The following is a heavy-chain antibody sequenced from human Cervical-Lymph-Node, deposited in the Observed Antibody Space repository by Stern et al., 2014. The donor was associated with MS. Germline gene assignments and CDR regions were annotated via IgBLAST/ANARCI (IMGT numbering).Heavy chain of an antibody. CDR3: ARDINSNAFDI. V-gene: IGHV1-18*01. CDR2: NSAYNYKT. D-gene: IGHD1-1*01. J-gene: IGHJ3*02. CDR1: GYSISNHG. Sequence: QVQLVQSGAEVKKPGASVKVSCKASGYSISNHGFSWVRQAPGQGLEWMGWNSAYNYKTIYAQNLRGRVTMTTDTSTSTAYMELRSLRSDDTAVYYCARDINSNAFDIWGQGTMVTVSS.